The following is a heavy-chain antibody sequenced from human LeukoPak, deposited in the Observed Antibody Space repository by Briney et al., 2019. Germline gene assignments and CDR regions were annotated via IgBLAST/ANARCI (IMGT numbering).Heavy chain of an antibody. D-gene: IGHD3-22*01. CDR2: IYYSGST. CDR1: GGSFSGYY. V-gene: IGHV4-34*01. J-gene: IGHJ4*02. Sequence: SETLSLTCAVYGGSFSGYYWSWIRQPPGKGLEWIGSIYYSGSTYYNPSLKSRVTISVDTSKNQFSLKLSSVTAADTAVYYCAREYDSSGYTDYWGQGTLVTVSS. CDR3: AREYDSSGYTDY.